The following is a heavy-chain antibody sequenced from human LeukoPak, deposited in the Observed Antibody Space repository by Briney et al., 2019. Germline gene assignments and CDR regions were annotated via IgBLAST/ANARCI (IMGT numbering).Heavy chain of an antibody. Sequence: SGGSLRLSCAASGFSFSSYWMHWVRQAPGKGLVSVSRINSDGSITTYADSVKGRFTISRDNAKNTLYLQMNSLRAEDTAVYYCARDRVYCGSTSCYAYYFDYWGQGTLVTVSS. CDR3: ARDRVYCGSTSCYAYYFDY. V-gene: IGHV3-74*01. D-gene: IGHD2-2*01. J-gene: IGHJ4*02. CDR2: INSDGSIT. CDR1: GFSFSSYW.